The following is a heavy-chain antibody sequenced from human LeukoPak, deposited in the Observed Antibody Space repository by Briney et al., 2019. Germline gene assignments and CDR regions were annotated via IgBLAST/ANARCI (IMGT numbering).Heavy chain of an antibody. V-gene: IGHV4-39*01. J-gene: IGHJ4*02. CDR1: GGSISSSSYY. Sequence: PSETLSLTCTVSGGSISSSSYYWGWIRQPPGKGLEWFGRIYYSGSTYYNPSLKSRVTISVDTSKIQFSLKLSSVTAADTAVYYCARQLGYGSFDYWGQGTLVTVSS. CDR2: IYYSGST. CDR3: ARQLGYGSFDY. D-gene: IGHD5-12*01.